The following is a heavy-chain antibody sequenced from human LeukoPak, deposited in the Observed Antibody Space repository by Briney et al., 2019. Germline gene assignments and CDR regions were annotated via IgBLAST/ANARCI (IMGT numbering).Heavy chain of an antibody. J-gene: IGHJ6*03. CDR2: IYYSGST. CDR3: ARAPTYSGNYYSYYYMDV. D-gene: IGHD1-26*01. V-gene: IGHV4-59*01. Sequence: KSSETLSLTCTVSGGSISSYYWSWIRQPPGEGLEWIGYIYYSGSTNYNPSLKSRVTISIDTSKNQFSLKLSSVTAADTAVYYCARAPTYSGNYYSYYYMDVWGKGTTVTVSS. CDR1: GGSISSYY.